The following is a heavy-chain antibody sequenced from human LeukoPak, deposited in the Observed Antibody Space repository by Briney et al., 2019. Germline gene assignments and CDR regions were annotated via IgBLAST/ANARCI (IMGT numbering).Heavy chain of an antibody. Sequence: GGSLRLSCAASGFTFSSYGMHWVRQAPGKGLEWVAFIRYDGSNKYYADSVKGRFTISRDNSKNTLYLQMNSLRAEDTAVYYCAKDFFSGHSEYYFDYWGQGTLVTVSS. CDR3: AKDFFSGHSEYYFDY. CDR1: GFTFSSYG. V-gene: IGHV3-30*02. D-gene: IGHD1-14*01. J-gene: IGHJ4*02. CDR2: IRYDGSNK.